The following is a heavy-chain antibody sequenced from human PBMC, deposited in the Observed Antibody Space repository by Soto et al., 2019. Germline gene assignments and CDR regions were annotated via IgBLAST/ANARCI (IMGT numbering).Heavy chain of an antibody. D-gene: IGHD2-2*01. CDR3: ARDSGVVVPAAIDY. Sequence: QVQLVQSGAEVKKPGASVKVSCKASGYTFTGYYMHWVRQAPGQGPEWMGWINPNSGGTNYAQKFQGWVTRTRDTSISTAYMELSRLRSDDTAVYYCARDSGVVVPAAIDYWGQGTLVTVSS. J-gene: IGHJ4*02. CDR2: INPNSGGT. V-gene: IGHV1-2*04. CDR1: GYTFTGYY.